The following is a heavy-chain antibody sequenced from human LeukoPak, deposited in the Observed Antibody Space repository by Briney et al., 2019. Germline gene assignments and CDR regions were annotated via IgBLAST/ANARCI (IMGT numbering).Heavy chain of an antibody. J-gene: IGHJ4*02. Sequence: PGGSLRLSCAASGFTFSSYGMHWVRQAPGKGLEWVAVIWYDGSNKYYADSVKGRFTISGDNSKNTLYLQMNSLRPEDTAVYFCARAIQFGGYFDYWGQGTLVTVST. V-gene: IGHV3-33*01. D-gene: IGHD2-15*01. CDR3: ARAIQFGGYFDY. CDR2: IWYDGSNK. CDR1: GFTFSSYG.